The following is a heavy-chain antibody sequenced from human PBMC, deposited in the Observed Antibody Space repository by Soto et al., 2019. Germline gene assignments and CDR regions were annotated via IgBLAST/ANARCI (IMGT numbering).Heavy chain of an antibody. Sequence: QVQLQQWGAGLLKPSETLSLTCAVYGGSFSGYYWSWIRQPPGKGLEWIGEINHSGSTNYNPSLKSRVTISVDTSKNQFSLKLSSVTAADTAVYYCARDDYSSSTQYFQHWGQGTLVTVSS. CDR1: GGSFSGYY. CDR2: INHSGST. J-gene: IGHJ1*01. V-gene: IGHV4-34*01. D-gene: IGHD6-6*01. CDR3: ARDDYSSSTQYFQH.